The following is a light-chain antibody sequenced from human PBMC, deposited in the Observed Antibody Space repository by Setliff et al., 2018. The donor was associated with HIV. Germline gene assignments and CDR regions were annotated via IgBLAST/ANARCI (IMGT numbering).Light chain of an antibody. Sequence: DIQMTQSPSTLSAYVGDRVTITCRASQTINSYLAWYQLKPGKAPKLLIYKASTLGSAVPARFSGSGSGTEFTLTISSLQPDDSATYYCQQYNSYSQTFGQGTKVDIK. CDR2: KAS. J-gene: IGKJ1*01. V-gene: IGKV1-5*03. CDR3: QQYNSYSQT. CDR1: QTINSY.